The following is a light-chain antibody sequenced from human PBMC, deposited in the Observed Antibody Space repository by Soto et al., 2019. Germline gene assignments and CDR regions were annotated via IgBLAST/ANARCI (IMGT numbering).Light chain of an antibody. J-gene: IGKJ3*01. CDR2: GAS. CDR1: QSVSSSY. Sequence: EIVLTQSPGTLSLSPGERATLSCRASQSVSSSYLAWYQQKPGQAPRLLIYGASSRATGIPDRFSGSGSGTHFTLTISRLEPEDFAVYYCQQYVSSPPITFGPGTKVHIK. CDR3: QQYVSSPPIT. V-gene: IGKV3-20*01.